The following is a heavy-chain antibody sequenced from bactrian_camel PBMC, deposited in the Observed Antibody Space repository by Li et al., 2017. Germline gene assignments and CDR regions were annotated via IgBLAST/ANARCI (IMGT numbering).Heavy chain of an antibody. CDR2: SSSGALSL. J-gene: IGHJ4*01. CDR1: GFTFTYYG. CDR3: VKPNPDARGGFDH. D-gene: IGHD1*01. V-gene: IGHV3S40*01. Sequence: VQLVESGGGLVQPGGSLRLSCAASGFTFTYYGITWVRQGPGKGLEWVSSSSSGALSLVYADSVKGRFTISRDNAKNTVYLLMNSLKPEDTAVYYCVKPNPDARGGFDHWGQGTQVTVS.